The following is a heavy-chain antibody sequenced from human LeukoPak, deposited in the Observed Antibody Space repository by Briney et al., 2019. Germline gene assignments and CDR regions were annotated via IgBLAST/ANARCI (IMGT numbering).Heavy chain of an antibody. CDR3: ARTPNKIAAAGPHFDY. CDR1: GGSISSFY. CDR2: FYYSGST. Sequence: PSETLSLTCTVSGGSISSFYWTWIRQPPGKGLEWIGYFYYSGSTYYNPSLKSRVTISVDTSKNQFSLKLSSVTAADTAVYYCARTPNKIAAAGPHFDYWGQGTLVTVSS. D-gene: IGHD6-13*01. V-gene: IGHV4-59*12. J-gene: IGHJ4*02.